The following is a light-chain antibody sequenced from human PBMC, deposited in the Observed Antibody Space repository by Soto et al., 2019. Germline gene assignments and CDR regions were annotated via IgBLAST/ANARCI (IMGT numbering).Light chain of an antibody. CDR1: QVNSTS. CDR3: QQLFDPPIT. V-gene: IGKV1-9*01. CDR2: AAS. J-gene: IGKJ5*01. Sequence: DIQLTQSPSFRSPSIGESVTITCRASQVNSTSLAWYQVKPGKAPKLLIYAASTLESGVPSRFSATVSWTEFSLTIPRLQPDDFATYYCQQLFDPPITFGQGTRLELK.